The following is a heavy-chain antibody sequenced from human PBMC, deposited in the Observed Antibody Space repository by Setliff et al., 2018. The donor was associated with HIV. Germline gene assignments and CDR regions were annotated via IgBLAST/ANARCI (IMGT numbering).Heavy chain of an antibody. V-gene: IGHV4-38-2*01. CDR1: GFTFSDYY. Sequence: LSCAASGFTFSDYYMSWIRQPPGKGLEWIGNIYYSGSTYYNPSLKSRVTISVDTSENQFSLRLNSVTAADTAVYYCARYRYYYDSSGYGRWFDPWGQGTLVTVSS. J-gene: IGHJ5*02. CDR2: IYYSGST. CDR3: ARYRYYYDSSGYGRWFDP. D-gene: IGHD3-22*01.